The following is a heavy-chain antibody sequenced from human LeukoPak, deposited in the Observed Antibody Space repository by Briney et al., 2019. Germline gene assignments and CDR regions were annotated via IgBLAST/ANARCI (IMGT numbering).Heavy chain of an antibody. V-gene: IGHV5-51*01. J-gene: IGHJ4*02. CDR3: ARRGELTSDYFDY. CDR1: GYRFTSYW. CDR2: IYPGDSDT. Sequence: GESLKISCKGSGYRFTSYWIGWVRQMPGKGLEWMGIIYPGDSDTRYSPSFQGQVTISADKSISTAYLQWSSLKASDTAMYYCARRGELTSDYFDYWGQGTLVTVSS. D-gene: IGHD1-26*01.